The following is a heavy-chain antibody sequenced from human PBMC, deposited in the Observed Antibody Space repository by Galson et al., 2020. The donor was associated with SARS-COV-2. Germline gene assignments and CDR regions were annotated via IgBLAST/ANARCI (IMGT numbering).Heavy chain of an antibody. CDR1: GFTYSSYG. CDR3: AKESLAAAGRDFDY. D-gene: IGHD6-13*01. Sequence: GGSLRLPCAASGFTYSSYGMHWVRQAPGKGLEWVAFIRYDGSNKYYADSVKGRFTISRDNSKNTLYLQMNSLRAEDTAVYYCAKESLAAAGRDFDYWDQGTLVTVSS. J-gene: IGHJ4*02. CDR2: IRYDGSNK. V-gene: IGHV3-30*02.